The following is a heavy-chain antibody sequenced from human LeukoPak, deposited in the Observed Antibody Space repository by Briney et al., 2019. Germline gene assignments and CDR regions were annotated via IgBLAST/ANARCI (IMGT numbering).Heavy chain of an antibody. CDR1: GGSISSGGYY. CDR2: IYYSGST. Sequence: PSQTLSLTCTVSGGSISSGGYYWSWIRQPPGKGLEWIGYIYYSGSTYYNPSLKSRVTISVDTSKNQFSLKLSSVTAADTAVYYCARVLDDSSPIIDYWGQGTLVTVSS. V-gene: IGHV4-30-4*08. CDR3: ARVLDDSSPIIDY. D-gene: IGHD3-22*01. J-gene: IGHJ4*02.